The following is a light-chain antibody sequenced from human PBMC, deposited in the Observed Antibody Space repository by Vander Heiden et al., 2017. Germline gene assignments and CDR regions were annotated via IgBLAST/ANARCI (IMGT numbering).Light chain of an antibody. Sequence: SALTQPPSASGTAAQRVTISCPACRSNIGRNTVNWYQQHPGTAPKLLLFINYQRPSGVPDRFSGSKSGTSASLAISGLQSEDEADYYCAAWDDSLNARGVVFGGGTKLTVL. CDR1: RSNIGRNT. V-gene: IGLV1-44*01. CDR3: AAWDDSLNARGVV. J-gene: IGLJ2*01. CDR2: INY.